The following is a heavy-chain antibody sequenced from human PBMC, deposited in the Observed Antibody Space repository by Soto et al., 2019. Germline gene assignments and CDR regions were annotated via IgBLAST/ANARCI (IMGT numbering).Heavy chain of an antibody. CDR1: GGTFSSYA. CDR2: IIPIGGTA. Sequence: QVQLVQSGAEVKKPGSSVKVSCKASGGTFSSYAISWVRQAPGQGLEWMGGIIPIGGTANYAQKFKGRVTITADESTSTAYMALSSLRAEDTAVYYGARDRDYGADGERARFDYWGQGTLVTVSS. V-gene: IGHV1-69*01. CDR3: ARDRDYGADGERARFDY. J-gene: IGHJ4*02. D-gene: IGHD4-17*01.